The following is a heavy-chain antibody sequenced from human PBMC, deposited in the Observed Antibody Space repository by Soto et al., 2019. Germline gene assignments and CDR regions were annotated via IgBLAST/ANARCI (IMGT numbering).Heavy chain of an antibody. Sequence: QVQLVQSGAEVKKPGASVKVSCKASGYNFISYGISWVRQAPAQGLEWMGWISAYNGNTNYAQKLQGRVTMTTDTSTSTAYRELRRLRSDDTVVYYCARGRSGYNDLIDYWGQGTLVTVSS. D-gene: IGHD5-12*01. CDR1: GYNFISYG. CDR3: ARGRSGYNDLIDY. V-gene: IGHV1-18*01. CDR2: ISAYNGNT. J-gene: IGHJ4*02.